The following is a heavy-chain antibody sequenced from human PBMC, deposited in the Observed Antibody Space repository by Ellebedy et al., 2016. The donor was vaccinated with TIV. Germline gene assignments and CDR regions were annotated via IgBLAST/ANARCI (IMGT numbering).Heavy chain of an antibody. Sequence: SETLSLTCTVSGDSVSNHYWTWIRQSPGKGLEWIGNIYSSGSTSYNPSLKSRVTMSVDTLKKQFSLRLSSVTAADTAVYYCAALQWLAPAWYFDLWGRGTLVTVSS. V-gene: IGHV4-59*08. CDR2: IYSSGST. J-gene: IGHJ2*01. D-gene: IGHD6-19*01. CDR3: AALQWLAPAWYFDL. CDR1: GDSVSNHY.